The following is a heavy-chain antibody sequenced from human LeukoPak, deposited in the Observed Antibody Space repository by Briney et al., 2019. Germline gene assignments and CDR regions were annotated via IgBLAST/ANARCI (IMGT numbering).Heavy chain of an antibody. CDR2: VNPNSGYT. V-gene: IGHV1-8*03. J-gene: IGHJ6*03. D-gene: IGHD6-13*01. CDR3: AREATSSWFSPYYYYMDV. Sequence: ASVKVSCKASGYTFSSYDISWVRQATGQGLEWMGWVNPNSGYTGYAEKFRGRVTISRNTSISTAYMELSSLRSEDTAVYYCAREATSSWFSPYYYYMDVWGKGTTVTISS. CDR1: GYTFSSYD.